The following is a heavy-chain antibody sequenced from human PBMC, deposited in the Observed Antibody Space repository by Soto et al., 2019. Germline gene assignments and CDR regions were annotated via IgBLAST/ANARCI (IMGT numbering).Heavy chain of an antibody. Sequence: ASVKVSCKASGYTFPSYDINWVRQATGQGLEWMGWINPNSGNTGYAQKFQGRVTMTRNTSISTAYMELSSLRSEDTAVYYCAGQILLYGMDVWGQLTTFTVSS. CDR3: AGQILLYGMDV. D-gene: IGHD5-18*01. V-gene: IGHV1-8*01. CDR2: INPNSGNT. CDR1: GYTFPSYD. J-gene: IGHJ6*02.